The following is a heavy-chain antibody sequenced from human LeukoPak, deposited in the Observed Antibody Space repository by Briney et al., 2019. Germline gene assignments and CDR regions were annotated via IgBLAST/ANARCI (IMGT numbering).Heavy chain of an antibody. D-gene: IGHD2-2*01. CDR1: GFTFSSYG. CDR2: IRYDGSNK. Sequence: GGSLRLSCAASGFTFSSYGMHWVRQAPGKGLEWVAFIRYDGSNKYYADSVKGRFTISRDNSKNTLYLQMNSLRAEDTAVYYCAKDDSREGIVVVPAATAFDYWGQGTLVTVSS. CDR3: AKDDSREGIVVVPAATAFDY. V-gene: IGHV3-30*02. J-gene: IGHJ4*02.